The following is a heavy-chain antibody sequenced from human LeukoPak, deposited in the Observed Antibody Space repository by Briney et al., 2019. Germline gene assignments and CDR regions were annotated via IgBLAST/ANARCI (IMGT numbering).Heavy chain of an antibody. CDR3: ARADFLYCSSSTCLFDY. J-gene: IGHJ4*02. D-gene: IGHD2-2*01. Sequence: VASVKVSCKASGYTFTDYYMHWGRQAPGQGFEWMGWINPNDGDTNYAQKFQGRVTMTRDTSISTAHMEVSRLRSDDTAVYYCARADFLYCSSSTCLFDYWGQGTLVTVSS. CDR1: GYTFTDYY. V-gene: IGHV1-2*02. CDR2: INPNDGDT.